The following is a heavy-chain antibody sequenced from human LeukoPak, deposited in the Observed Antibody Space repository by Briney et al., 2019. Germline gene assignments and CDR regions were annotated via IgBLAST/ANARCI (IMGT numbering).Heavy chain of an antibody. CDR3: AMRRHCGGDCYGFDY. CDR1: GFTFSTYS. J-gene: IGHJ4*02. CDR2: ISISSSYI. Sequence: PGGSLRLSCAASGFTFSTYSMNWVRQAPGKGLEWVSSISISSSYIYYADSVKGRFTISRDNAKNSLYLQMNSLRAGDTAVYYCAMRRHCGGDCYGFDYWGQGTLVTVSS. D-gene: IGHD2-21*01. V-gene: IGHV3-21*01.